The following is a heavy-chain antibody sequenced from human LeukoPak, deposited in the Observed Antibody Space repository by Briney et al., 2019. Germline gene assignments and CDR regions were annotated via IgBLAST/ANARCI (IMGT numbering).Heavy chain of an antibody. J-gene: IGHJ6*03. V-gene: IGHV1-18*01. Sequence: ASVKVSCKASGYTFTSYGISWVRQAPGQGLEWMGWISAYNGNTNYEQKLQGRVTMTTDTSTSTAYMELRSLRSDDTAVYYCASTYCSSTSCYNYYMDVWGKGTAVTVSS. CDR3: ASTYCSSTSCYNYYMDV. CDR1: GYTFTSYG. CDR2: ISAYNGNT. D-gene: IGHD2-2*02.